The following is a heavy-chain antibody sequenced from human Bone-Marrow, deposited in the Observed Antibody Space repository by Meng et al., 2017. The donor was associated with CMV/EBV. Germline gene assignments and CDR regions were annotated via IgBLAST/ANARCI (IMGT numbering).Heavy chain of an antibody. D-gene: IGHD2-2*01. CDR3: ARDAIPAATRAYFYGMDV. Sequence: SVKVSCKASGDTFSSYAISWVRQAPGQGLKWMGWISPIFGTANYAQKCQGRVTITTDESTSTAYMELSSLSAEDTDVYYWARDAIPAATRAYFYGMDVWGQGTTVTVSS. CDR2: ISPIFGTA. J-gene: IGHJ6*02. V-gene: IGHV1-69*05. CDR1: GDTFSSYA.